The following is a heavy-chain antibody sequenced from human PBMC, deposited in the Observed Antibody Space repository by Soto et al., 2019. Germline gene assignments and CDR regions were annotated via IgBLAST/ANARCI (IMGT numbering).Heavy chain of an antibody. CDR3: ARGQNYDGGNAVRAFDI. V-gene: IGHV1-69*02. D-gene: IGHD2-15*01. Sequence: QVQLVQSGAEVKKPGSSVKVSCKASGGTFSSYTISWVRQAPGQGLEWMGRIIPILGIANYAQKFQGRVTITADKSTSTAYMELSSLRSEDTAVYYCARGQNYDGGNAVRAFDIWGQGTMVTVSS. J-gene: IGHJ3*02. CDR2: IIPILGIA. CDR1: GGTFSSYT.